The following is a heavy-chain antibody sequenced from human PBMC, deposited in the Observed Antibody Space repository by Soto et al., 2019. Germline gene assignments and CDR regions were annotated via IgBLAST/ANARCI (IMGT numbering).Heavy chain of an antibody. D-gene: IGHD3-22*01. CDR1: GGSIGSGDYY. CDR3: ARDQYYYDSSGGKTNWFDP. CDR2: IYYSGST. V-gene: IGHV4-30-4*01. J-gene: IGHJ5*02. Sequence: PSETLSLTCTVSGGSIGSGDYYWSWIRQPPGKGLEWIGYIYYSGSTYYNPSLKSRVTISVDTSKNQFSLKLSSVTAADTAVYYCARDQYYYDSSGGKTNWFDPWGQGTLVTVSS.